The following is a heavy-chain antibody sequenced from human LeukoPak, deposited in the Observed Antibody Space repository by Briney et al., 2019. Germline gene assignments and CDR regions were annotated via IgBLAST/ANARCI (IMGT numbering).Heavy chain of an antibody. J-gene: IGHJ6*02. CDR3: AKSDYYGSGSPIGYYYYGMDV. D-gene: IGHD3-10*01. V-gene: IGHV3-30*18. CDR2: ISYDGSNK. CDR1: GFTFSSYD. Sequence: GGSLRLSCAASGFTFSSYDMHWVRQAPGKGLEWVAVISYDGSNKYYADSVKGRFTISRDNSKNTLYLQMNSLRAEDTAVYYCAKSDYYGSGSPIGYYYYGMDVWGQGTTVTVSS.